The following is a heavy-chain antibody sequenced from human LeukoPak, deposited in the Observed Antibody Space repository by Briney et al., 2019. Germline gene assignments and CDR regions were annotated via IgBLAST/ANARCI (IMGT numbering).Heavy chain of an antibody. Sequence: SETLSLTCSVPGGTLNSFSHYWAWIRQPPGKGLEWIGCIFSSGSTYYNPSLQSRVTFSLDKSNNHFALKLTSLTAADTAVYYCARGLAHGGIANWFDPWGQGTLVTVSS. CDR2: IFSSGST. J-gene: IGHJ5*02. V-gene: IGHV4-39*06. CDR3: ARGLAHGGIANWFDP. CDR1: GGTLNSFSHY. D-gene: IGHD2-21*01.